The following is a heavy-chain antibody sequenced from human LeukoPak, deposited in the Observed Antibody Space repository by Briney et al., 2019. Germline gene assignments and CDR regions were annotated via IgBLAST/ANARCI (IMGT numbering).Heavy chain of an antibody. J-gene: IGHJ4*02. V-gene: IGHV3-30*14. Sequence: GGSLRLSCAASGFTFSSYAMHWVRQAPGKGLEWVAVISYDGSNKYYADSVKGRFTISRDNSKNTVYLQMNSLRAEDTAVYYCARGTGMVPDYWGQGTLVTVSS. CDR1: GFTFSSYA. CDR3: ARGTGMVPDY. D-gene: IGHD5-18*01. CDR2: ISYDGSNK.